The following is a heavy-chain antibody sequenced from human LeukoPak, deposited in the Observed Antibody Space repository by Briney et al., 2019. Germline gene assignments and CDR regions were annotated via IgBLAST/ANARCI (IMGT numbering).Heavy chain of an antibody. CDR1: GGSLTGYY. CDR2: VFYNGRT. J-gene: IGHJ5*02. CDR3: ARVRGGYDGVLDP. Sequence: SETLSLTCTVSGGSLTGYYWSWIRQPPGKGLEWIGYVFYNGRTLYNPSLRSRVTISVDTSMTQFSLKLTSVTAADTAVYYCARVRGGYDGVLDPWGQGTLVTVSS. D-gene: IGHD5-12*01. V-gene: IGHV4-59*08.